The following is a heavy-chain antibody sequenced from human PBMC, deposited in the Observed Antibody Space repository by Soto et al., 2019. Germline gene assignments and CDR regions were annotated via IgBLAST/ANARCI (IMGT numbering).Heavy chain of an antibody. Sequence: EVQLLESGGDLVQPGGSLRLSCAASGFTFSSYAMSWVRQAPGKGLEWVSTISGRGVDTYYTDSVKGRFTISRDNSKNTLYVHMNSLRAEDTAVYYCARAQPTCSSSYFDYWGQGTLVTVSS. CDR3: ARAQPTCSSSYFDY. CDR2: ISGRGVDT. CDR1: GFTFSSYA. D-gene: IGHD2-2*01. J-gene: IGHJ4*02. V-gene: IGHV3-23*01.